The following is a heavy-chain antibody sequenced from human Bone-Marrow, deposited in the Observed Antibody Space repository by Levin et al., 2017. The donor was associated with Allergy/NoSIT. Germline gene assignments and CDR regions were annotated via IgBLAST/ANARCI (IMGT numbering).Heavy chain of an antibody. J-gene: IGHJ3*02. CDR3: ARMTCIAAADGAFDI. CDR2: IDWDDDK. V-gene: IGHV2-70*01. CDR1: GFSLSTSGMC. Sequence: SGPTLVKPTQTLTLTCTFSGFSLSTSGMCVSWIRPPPGKALEWLALIDWDDDKYYSTSLKTRHTISKDTSKHQVVLTMTNMDPVDPATYYCARMTCIAAADGAFDIWGHGTMVTVSS. D-gene: IGHD6-13*01.